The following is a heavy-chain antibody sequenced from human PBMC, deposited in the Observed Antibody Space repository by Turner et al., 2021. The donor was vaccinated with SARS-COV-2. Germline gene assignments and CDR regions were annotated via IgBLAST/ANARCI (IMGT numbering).Heavy chain of an antibody. CDR2: FDPEDGET. J-gene: IGHJ5*01. CDR1: GYTLTELS. V-gene: IGHV1-24*01. Sequence: QVQLVQSGAEVQKHGASVKVSGKVSGYTLTELSMHWVRQAPGKGLEWMVGFDPEDGETIYAQKFQGRVTMTEDTSTDTAYMELSSLRSEDTAVYYCATAPPYCPNGVCPNWFDSWGQGTLVTVSS. CDR3: ATAPPYCPNGVCPNWFDS. D-gene: IGHD2-8*01.